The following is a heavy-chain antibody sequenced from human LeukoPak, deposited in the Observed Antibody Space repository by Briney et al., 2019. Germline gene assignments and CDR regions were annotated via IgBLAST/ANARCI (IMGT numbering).Heavy chain of an antibody. CDR1: GGSISSSSYY. J-gene: IGHJ4*02. Sequence: SETLSLTCTVSGGSISSSSYYWGWIRQPPGRGLGWIGRIYYSGSTYYNPSLKSRVTISVDTSKNQFSLKLSSVTAADTAVYYCARHVGYGQGGFDYWGQGPLVPVSS. CDR2: IYYSGST. CDR3: ARHVGYGQGGFDY. V-gene: IGHV4-39*01. D-gene: IGHD5-12*01.